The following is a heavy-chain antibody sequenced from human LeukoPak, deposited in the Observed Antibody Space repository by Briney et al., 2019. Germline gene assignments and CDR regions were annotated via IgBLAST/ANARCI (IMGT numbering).Heavy chain of an antibody. CDR3: VKRTGLYFDY. D-gene: IGHD1-1*01. CDR2: ISSNGGST. Sequence: GGSLRLSCSASGFTFSISAIHWVRQAPGKGLEYVSGISSNGGSTYNADSVKGRFTISRDNSKNTVYLQMSSLRPEDTALYYCVKRTGLYFDYWGQGTLVTVSS. CDR1: GFTFSISA. V-gene: IGHV3-64D*09. J-gene: IGHJ4*02.